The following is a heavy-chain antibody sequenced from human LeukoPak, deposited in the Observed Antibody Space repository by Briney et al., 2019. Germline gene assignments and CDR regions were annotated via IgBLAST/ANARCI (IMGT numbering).Heavy chain of an antibody. D-gene: IGHD4-17*01. CDR3: ARGATVTTTSAFDI. CDR1: GFKFSDHY. J-gene: IGHJ3*02. Sequence: PGGSQRLSCAASGFKFSDHYIDWVRQAPGKGLEWVSHISSSTSTIYYADSVKGRFTISRDNAKNSLYLQMNSLRAEDTAVYYCARGATVTTTSAFDIWGQGTMVTVSS. V-gene: IGHV3-11*04. CDR2: ISSSTSTI.